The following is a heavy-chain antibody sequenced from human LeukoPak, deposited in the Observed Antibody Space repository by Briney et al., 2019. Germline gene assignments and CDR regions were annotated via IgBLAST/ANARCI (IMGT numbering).Heavy chain of an antibody. J-gene: IGHJ4*02. Sequence: ASVKVSCKPSRYTFTGYYIHWVRQAPGQGLEWMGWINPNSGGTNSAQRLQGRVTMTRDTSISTAYMELSRLTSDDTAVYYCARVQCSSTSCWIFDYWGQGTLVTVSS. V-gene: IGHV1-2*02. CDR2: INPNSGGT. CDR3: ARVQCSSTSCWIFDY. CDR1: RYTFTGYY. D-gene: IGHD2-2*01.